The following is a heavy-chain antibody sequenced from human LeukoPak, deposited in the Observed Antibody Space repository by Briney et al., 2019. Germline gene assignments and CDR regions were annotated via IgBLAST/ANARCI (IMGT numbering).Heavy chain of an antibody. V-gene: IGHV4-59*01. CDR3: ARGGIAARPSWFDP. Sequence: SETLSLTCTVSGGSISSYYWSWIRQPPGRGLGWIGYIYYSGSTNYSPSLKSRVTISVDTSKNQFSLKLSSVTAADTAVYYCARGGIAARPSWFDPWGQGTLVTVSS. CDR2: IYYSGST. J-gene: IGHJ5*02. D-gene: IGHD6-6*01. CDR1: GGSISSYY.